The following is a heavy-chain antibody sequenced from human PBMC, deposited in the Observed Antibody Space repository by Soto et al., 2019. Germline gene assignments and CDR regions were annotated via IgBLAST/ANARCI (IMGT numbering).Heavy chain of an antibody. CDR3: AKDSSGGYYYYYMDV. D-gene: IGHD2-15*01. CDR2: ISWNSGSI. V-gene: IGHV3-9*01. Sequence: EVQLVESGGGLVQPGRSLRLSCAASGFTFDDYAMHWVRQAPGKGLEWVSGISWNSGSIGYEDSVKGRFTISRDNPKNSLYLQMNSLRAEDTALYYCAKDSSGGYYYYYMDVWGKGTTVTVSS. CDR1: GFTFDDYA. J-gene: IGHJ6*03.